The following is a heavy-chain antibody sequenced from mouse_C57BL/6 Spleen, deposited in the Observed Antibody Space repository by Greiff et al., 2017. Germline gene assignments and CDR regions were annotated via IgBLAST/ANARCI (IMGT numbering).Heavy chain of an antibody. CDR2: IDPENGDT. CDR1: GFNIKDDY. Sequence: EVQRVESGAELVRPGASVKLSCTASGFNIKDDYMHWVKQRPEQGLEWIGWIDPENGDTEYASKFQGKATITADTSSNTAYLQLSSLTSEDTAVYYCTTGYDGYYYFDYWGQGTTLTVSS. D-gene: IGHD2-3*01. CDR3: TTGYDGYYYFDY. J-gene: IGHJ2*01. V-gene: IGHV14-4*01.